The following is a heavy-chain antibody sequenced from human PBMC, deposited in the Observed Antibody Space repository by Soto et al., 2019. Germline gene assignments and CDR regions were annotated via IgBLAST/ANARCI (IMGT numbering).Heavy chain of an antibody. CDR2: IYATGTT. CDR1: VASISGFY. CDR3: VRDGTKTLRDWFEP. J-gene: IGHJ5*02. Sequence: SETLSLTCTFSVASISGFYWSCIRNSAGKGLEWIGRIYATGTTDYNPSLKSRVMMSVDTSKKQFSLKLRSVTAADTAVYYCVRDGTKTLRDWFEPWGQGISVSVSS. V-gene: IGHV4-4*07. D-gene: IGHD1-1*01.